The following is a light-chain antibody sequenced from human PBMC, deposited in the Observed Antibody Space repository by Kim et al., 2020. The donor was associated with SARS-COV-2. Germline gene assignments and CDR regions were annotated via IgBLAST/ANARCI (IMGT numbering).Light chain of an antibody. J-gene: IGLJ1*01. CDR3: QVWNTAADDYV. CDR2: YDS. CDR1: NIGGHS. Sequence: APGQTARITCGGNNIGGHSVHWYPQKPGQAPVLVIYYDSDRPSGIRERFSGSTAATAATLTISRAEARDKADYYCQVWNTAADDYVFGTGTKVTVL. V-gene: IGLV3-21*01.